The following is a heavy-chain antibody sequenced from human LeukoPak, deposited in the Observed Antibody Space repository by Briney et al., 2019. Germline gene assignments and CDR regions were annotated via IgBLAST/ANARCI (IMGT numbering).Heavy chain of an antibody. V-gene: IGHV3-9*01. D-gene: IGHD6-13*01. CDR2: ISWNSGSI. CDR3: AKDMSSRYSSSWYFDY. Sequence: GGSLRLSCAASGFTFDDYAMHWVRQAPEKGLEWVSGISWNSGSIGYADSVKGRFTIPRDNAKNSLYLQMNSLRAEDTALYYCAKDMSSRYSSSWYFDYWGQGTLVTVSS. J-gene: IGHJ4*02. CDR1: GFTFDDYA.